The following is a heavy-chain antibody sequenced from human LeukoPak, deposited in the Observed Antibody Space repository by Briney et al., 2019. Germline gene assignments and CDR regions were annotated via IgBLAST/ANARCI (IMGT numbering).Heavy chain of an antibody. Sequence: ASVKVSCKASGYTFTNYGISWVRQAPGQGLAWMGWISAYNGNTKYAQKLQGRVTMTTDTSTSTAYMELRSLRSDGSVVYYCARTFPSYGGGDCYSVDYWGQGTLVTVSS. J-gene: IGHJ4*02. V-gene: IGHV1-18*01. CDR1: GYTFTNYG. CDR3: ARTFPSYGGGDCYSVDY. CDR2: ISAYNGNT. D-gene: IGHD2-21*02.